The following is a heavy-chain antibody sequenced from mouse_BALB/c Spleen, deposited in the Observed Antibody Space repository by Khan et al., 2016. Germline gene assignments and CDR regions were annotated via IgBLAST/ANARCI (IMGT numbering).Heavy chain of an antibody. J-gene: IGHJ3*01. V-gene: IGHV2-9*02. Sequence: QVQLKESGPGLVAPSQSLFITCTVSGCSLTSHGSHWVRQPPGKGLEWLGVICAGGSTNYNSALMSRLSISKDNSKSQVFLKMNSLQTGDSGMYYSAGGRGYIAW. D-gene: IGHD2-2*01. CDR3: AGGRGYIAW. CDR1: GCSLTSHG. CDR2: ICAGGST.